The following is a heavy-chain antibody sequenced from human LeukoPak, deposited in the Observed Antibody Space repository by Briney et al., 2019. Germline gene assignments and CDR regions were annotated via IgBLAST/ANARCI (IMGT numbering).Heavy chain of an antibody. V-gene: IGHV3-48*03. J-gene: IGHJ6*04. CDR3: AELAITMIGGV. Sequence: GGSLRLSCAASGFTFSSYEMNWVRQAPGKGLEWVSYISSSGSTIYYADSGKGRFTISRANATNSLYLQINSLRAEDTAVYYCAELAITMIGGVWGKGTTVTISS. CDR1: GFTFSSYE. D-gene: IGHD3-10*02. CDR2: ISSSGSTI.